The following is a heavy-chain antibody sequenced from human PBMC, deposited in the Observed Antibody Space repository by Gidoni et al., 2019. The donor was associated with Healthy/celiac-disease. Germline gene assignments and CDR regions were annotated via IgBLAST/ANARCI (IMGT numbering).Heavy chain of an antibody. CDR2: IRSKANSYAT. CDR1: GSAFRGSA. CDR3: TRPPRCSGGSCTQDDY. V-gene: IGHV3-73*02. Sequence: EVQLVESGGGLVQPGGSRKLPRAAPGSAFRGSALAWVRRASGKGLEWVGRIRSKANSYATAYAASVKGSFTISRDDSKNTAYLQMNSLKTEDTAVYYCTRPPRCSGGSCTQDDYWGQGTLVTVSS. J-gene: IGHJ4*02. D-gene: IGHD2-15*01.